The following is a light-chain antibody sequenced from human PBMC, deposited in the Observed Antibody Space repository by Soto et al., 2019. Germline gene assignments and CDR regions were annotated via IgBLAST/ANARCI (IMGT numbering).Light chain of an antibody. J-gene: IGKJ1*01. CDR1: QSISGY. CDR3: QQSYSTPRT. V-gene: IGKV1-39*01. CDR2: AAS. Sequence: DIQMTQSPSSLSASVGDRVTITCRASQSISGYLNWYQQKPGKAPKLLIYAASSLQSGVRSRFSGSGSGTDFTLTISSLQPEDFATYYCQQSYSTPRTFGQGTKVEIK.